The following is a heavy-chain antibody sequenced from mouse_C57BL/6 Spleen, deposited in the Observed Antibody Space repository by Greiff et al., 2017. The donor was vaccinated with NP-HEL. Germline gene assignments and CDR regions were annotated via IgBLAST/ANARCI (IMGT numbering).Heavy chain of an antibody. CDR3: ARRPSYYGSSYRYAMDY. D-gene: IGHD1-1*01. CDR1: GYTFTDYY. V-gene: IGHV1-76*01. J-gene: IGHJ4*01. CDR2: IYPGSGNT. Sequence: QVQLQQSGAELVRPGASVKLSCKASGYTFTDYYINWVKQRPGQGLEWIARIYPGSGNTYYNEKFKGKATLTAEKSSSTAYMQLSSLTSEDSAVYFCARRPSYYGSSYRYAMDYWGQGTSVTVSS.